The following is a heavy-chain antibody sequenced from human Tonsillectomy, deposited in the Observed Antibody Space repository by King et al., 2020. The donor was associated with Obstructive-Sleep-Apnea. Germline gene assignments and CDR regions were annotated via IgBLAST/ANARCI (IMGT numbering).Heavy chain of an antibody. CDR2: IPRSSSAR. V-gene: IGHV3-48*04. J-gene: IGHJ4*02. Sequence: EVQLVESGGGLVQPGGSLRLSCAASGFTFSGYSMNWVRQAPGKGLEWVSNIPRSSSARYYADSVKGRFTISRDNAKNSLYLQMNSLRAEDTAVYYCTRGPPDLTWNYVADYWGQGALVTVSS. CDR3: TRGPPDLTWNYVADY. CDR1: GFTFSGYS. D-gene: IGHD1-7*01.